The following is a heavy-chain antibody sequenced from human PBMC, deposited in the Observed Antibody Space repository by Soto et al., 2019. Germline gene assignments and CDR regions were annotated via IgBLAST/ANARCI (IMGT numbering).Heavy chain of an antibody. D-gene: IGHD6-19*01. Sequence: LSLTCTVSGGSISSYYWSWIRQPAGKGLEWIGRIYTSGSTNYNPSLKSRVTMSVDTSKNQFSLKLRSVTAADTAVYYCARVGMVGTVLGSWFDPWGQGTLVTVSS. CDR1: GGSISSYY. CDR2: IYTSGST. CDR3: ARVGMVGTVLGSWFDP. V-gene: IGHV4-4*07. J-gene: IGHJ5*02.